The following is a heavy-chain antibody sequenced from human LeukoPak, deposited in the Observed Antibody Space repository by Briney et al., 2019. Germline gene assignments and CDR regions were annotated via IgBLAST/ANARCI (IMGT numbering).Heavy chain of an antibody. V-gene: IGHV4-34*01. J-gene: IGHJ6*04. Sequence: PSETLSLTCAVYGGSFSGYYWSWIRQPPGKGLEWIGEINHNGSTNYNPSLKSRVTISVDTSKNQFSLKLSSVTAADTAVYYCARGPYYYGSGALMDVWGKGTTVTVST. CDR1: GGSFSGYY. CDR2: INHNGST. D-gene: IGHD3-10*01. CDR3: ARGPYYYGSGALMDV.